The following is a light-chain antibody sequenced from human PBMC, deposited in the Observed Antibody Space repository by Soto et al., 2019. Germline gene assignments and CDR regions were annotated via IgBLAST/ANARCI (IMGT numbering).Light chain of an antibody. CDR2: AAS. J-gene: IGKJ5*01. CDR3: QQSHSTPLG. V-gene: IGKV1-39*01. Sequence: DIQLTQSPSSLSASVGDRVTITCRASQTISSYLNWYQQKPGIAPKLLIYAASSLQSGVPSRFSGSGSGTDFTLTISSLQPEEFATYYCQQSHSTPLGFGQGTRLE. CDR1: QTISSY.